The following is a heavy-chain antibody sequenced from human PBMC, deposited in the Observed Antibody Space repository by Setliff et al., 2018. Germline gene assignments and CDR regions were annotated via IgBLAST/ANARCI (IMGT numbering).Heavy chain of an antibody. CDR1: GYSISSGYY. J-gene: IGHJ4*02. CDR2: IYHSGST. D-gene: IGHD3-3*01. CDR3: ARHGLQFLEWLSAFDY. V-gene: IGHV4-38-2*01. Sequence: SETLSLTCAVSGYSISSGYYWGWIRQHPGKGLEWIGNIYHSGSTYYNPSLKSRVTISVDTSKNQFSLKLTSVTAADTAVYYCARHGLQFLEWLSAFDYWGQGTLVTVSS.